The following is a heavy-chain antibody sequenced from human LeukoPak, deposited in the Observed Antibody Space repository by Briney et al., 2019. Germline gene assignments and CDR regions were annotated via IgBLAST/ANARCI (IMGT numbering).Heavy chain of an antibody. D-gene: IGHD2-2*01. J-gene: IGHJ3*02. Sequence: SVKVSCKASGGTFSSYAISWVRQAPGQGLEWMGGIIPIFGTANYAQKFQGRVTITTDESTSTAYMELSSLRSEDTAVYYCARGNRPCSSTSCFRAFDIWGQGTMVTVSS. CDR1: GGTFSSYA. CDR3: ARGNRPCSSTSCFRAFDI. V-gene: IGHV1-69*05. CDR2: IIPIFGTA.